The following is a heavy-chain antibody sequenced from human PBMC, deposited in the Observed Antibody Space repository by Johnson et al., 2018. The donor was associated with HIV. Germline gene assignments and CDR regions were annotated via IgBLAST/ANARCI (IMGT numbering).Heavy chain of an antibody. CDR2: IFSVGDV. CDR3: ARGNITMIVGTSYAFDI. Sequence: MLLVESGGGLVQPGGSLRLSCAASGITVGTNYMSWVRQAPGKGLEWVAVIFSVGDVYYADSVKGRFTISRDNSKNMVYLQMGSLRAEDMAVYYCARGNITMIVGTSYAFDIWGQGTMVTVSS. CDR1: GITVGTNY. D-gene: IGHD3-22*01. V-gene: IGHV3-66*02. J-gene: IGHJ3*02.